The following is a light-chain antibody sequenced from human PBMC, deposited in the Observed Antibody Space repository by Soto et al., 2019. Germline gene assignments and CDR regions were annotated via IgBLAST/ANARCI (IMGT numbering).Light chain of an antibody. Sequence: DIQMTQSPSSLSASVGDRVTITCRASQSISNSLNWESAKTGRAPKLLIYAAFSLQSGVPSRFSGSGSGTDFILTISSLQPEDFATYYCLQDYSFPLTFGGGTKVDI. J-gene: IGKJ4*01. CDR3: LQDYSFPLT. V-gene: IGKV1-39*01. CDR1: QSISNS. CDR2: AAF.